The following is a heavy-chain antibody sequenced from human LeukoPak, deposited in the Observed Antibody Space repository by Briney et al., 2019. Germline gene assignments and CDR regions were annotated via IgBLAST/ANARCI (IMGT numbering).Heavy chain of an antibody. CDR1: GGSISSGGYY. Sequence: SETLSLTCTVSGGSISSGGYYWSWIRQHPGKGLEWIGYIYYSGSTYYNPSLKSRVTISVDTSKNQFSLKLSSVTAADTAVYYCARDRGYSYGVRSPFDYWGQGTLVTVSS. D-gene: IGHD5-18*01. CDR2: IYYSGST. J-gene: IGHJ4*02. V-gene: IGHV4-31*03. CDR3: ARDRGYSYGVRSPFDY.